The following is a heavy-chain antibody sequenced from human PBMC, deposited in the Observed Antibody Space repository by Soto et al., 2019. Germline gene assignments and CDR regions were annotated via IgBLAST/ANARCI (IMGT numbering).Heavy chain of an antibody. Sequence: PGGSLRLSCVASGFSLSDYAVNWVRQAPGKGLEWVSFISSDSRTIYYADSVEGRFTVSRDNARNSVSLQMDSLRDEDAAVYYCEKKKLVGGFFINVAVSDMDVGGKGPRVTVP. CDR2: ISSDSRTI. D-gene: IGHD3-22*01. CDR3: EKKKLVGGFFINVAVSDMDV. CDR1: GFSLSDYA. V-gene: IGHV3-48*02. J-gene: IGHJ6*04.